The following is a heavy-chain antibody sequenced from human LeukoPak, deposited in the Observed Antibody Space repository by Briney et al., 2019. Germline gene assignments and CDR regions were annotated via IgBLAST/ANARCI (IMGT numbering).Heavy chain of an antibody. CDR3: ARGQGIKYFQH. V-gene: IGHV4-34*01. J-gene: IGHJ1*01. CDR1: GGSFSGYY. CDR2: INHSGST. D-gene: IGHD3-16*01. Sequence: PSETLSLTCTVYGGSFSGYYWSWIRQPPGKGLEWIGEINHSGSTNYNPSLKSRVTISVDTSKNQFSLKLSSVTAADTAVYYCARGQGIKYFQHWGQGTLVTVSS.